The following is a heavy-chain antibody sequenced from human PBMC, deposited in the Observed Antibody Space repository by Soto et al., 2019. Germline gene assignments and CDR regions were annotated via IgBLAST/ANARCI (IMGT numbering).Heavy chain of an antibody. CDR1: GCSIRSGGYS. CDR3: ARAGLELRPYYYGMDV. V-gene: IGHV4-30-2*01. Sequence: TLSLTCAVSGCSIRSGGYSWSWIRQPPGKGLEWIGYIYHSGSTYYNPSLKSRVTISVDRSKNQFSLKLSSVTAADTAVYYCARAGLELRPYYYGMDVWGQGTTVTVSS. D-gene: IGHD1-7*01. J-gene: IGHJ6*02. CDR2: IYHSGST.